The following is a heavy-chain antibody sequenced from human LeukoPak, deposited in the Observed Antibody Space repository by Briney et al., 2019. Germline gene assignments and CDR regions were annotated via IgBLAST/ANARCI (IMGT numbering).Heavy chain of an antibody. CDR1: GYTFTSYD. CDR2: MNPNSLNT. CDR3: ARGHLSGYYGSGSYFTDY. D-gene: IGHD3-10*01. J-gene: IGHJ4*02. Sequence: ASVKVSCKASGYTFTSYDINWVRQAPGQGLEWMGWMNPNSLNTGYAQKFQGRVTMTRNTSISTAYMELSSLRSEDTAVYYCARGHLSGYYGSGSYFTDYWGQGTLVTVSS. V-gene: IGHV1-8*02.